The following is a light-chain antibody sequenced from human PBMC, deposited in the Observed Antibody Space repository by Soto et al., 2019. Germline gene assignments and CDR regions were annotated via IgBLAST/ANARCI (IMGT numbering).Light chain of an antibody. CDR3: SSYTSSRTYV. J-gene: IGLJ1*01. V-gene: IGLV2-14*01. CDR2: EVS. CDR1: SSDVGAYNY. Sequence: QSALTQPASVSGSPGQSITISCTGTSSDVGAYNYVSWYQQHPGKAPKLMIYEVSYRPSGVSNRFSGSKSGNTASLTISGLQAEDEADYYCSSYTSSRTYVFGTGTKLTVL.